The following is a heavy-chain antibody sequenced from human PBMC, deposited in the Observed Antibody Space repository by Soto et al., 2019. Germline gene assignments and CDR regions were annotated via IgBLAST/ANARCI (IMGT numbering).Heavy chain of an antibody. CDR1: GYTFISYG. D-gene: IGHD6-13*01. Sequence: QIQLVQSGAEVKKPGASVKVSCKASGYTFISYGITWVRQAPGQGLEWMGWISVYNGITNYAQNVQGRVTMTTDTSTSTAYMELRSLRSDDTAVDFCARAKDLEYSSSWGSFDYWGQGTLVTVSS. J-gene: IGHJ4*02. V-gene: IGHV1-18*04. CDR3: ARAKDLEYSSSWGSFDY. CDR2: ISVYNGIT.